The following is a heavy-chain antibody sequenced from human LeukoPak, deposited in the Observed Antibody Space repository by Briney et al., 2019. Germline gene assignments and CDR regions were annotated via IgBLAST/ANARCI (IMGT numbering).Heavy chain of an antibody. CDR1: GFTFSDYY. D-gene: IGHD3-22*01. Sequence: GGSLRLSCAASGFTFSDYYMSWIRQAPGKGLEWVSSISSSSSYIYYADSVKGRFTISRDNAKNSLYLQMNSLRAEDTAVYYCARADYDTYYFDYWGQGTLVTVSS. CDR3: ARADYDTYYFDY. V-gene: IGHV3-11*05. J-gene: IGHJ4*02. CDR2: ISSSSSYI.